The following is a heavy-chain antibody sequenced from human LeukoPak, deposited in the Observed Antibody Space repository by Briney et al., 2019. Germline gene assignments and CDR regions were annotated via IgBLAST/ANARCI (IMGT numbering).Heavy chain of an antibody. D-gene: IGHD3-22*01. CDR1: GFTFSSYA. J-gene: IGHJ4*02. CDR3: GKGPYHDSSGYYPSGYFDY. Sequence: PGGSLRLSCAASGFTFSSYAMSWVRQAPGKGLEWVSAISGSGGSTYYADSVKGGFTISRDNSKNTLYLQMNSLRAEDTAVYYCGKGPYHDSSGYYPSGYFDYWGQGTLVTVSS. CDR2: ISGSGGST. V-gene: IGHV3-23*01.